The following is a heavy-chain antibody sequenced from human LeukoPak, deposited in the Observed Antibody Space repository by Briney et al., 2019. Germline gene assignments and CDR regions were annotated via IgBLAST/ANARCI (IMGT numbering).Heavy chain of an antibody. V-gene: IGHV3-48*01. CDR1: GFTFTSSS. J-gene: IGHJ4*02. CDR3: AKSVGVTKFEF. Sequence: PGGSLRLSCAASGFTFTSSSFNWVRQAPGKGLEWVSYISSGGGAIYYADSVKGRFTISRDNAGNSLYLQMNSLRAEDTAIYYCAKSVGVTKFEFWGQGTLVTVSS. CDR2: ISSGGGAI. D-gene: IGHD1-26*01.